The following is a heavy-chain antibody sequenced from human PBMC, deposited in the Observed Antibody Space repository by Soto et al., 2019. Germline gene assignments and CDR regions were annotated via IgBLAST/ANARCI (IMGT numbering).Heavy chain of an antibody. CDR1: GYTFTSYY. J-gene: IGHJ6*02. Sequence: EASVKVSCKASGYTFTSYYMHWVRQAPGQGLEWMGIINPSGGSTSYAQKFQGRVTMTRDTSTSTVYMELSSLRSEDTAVYYCARDPPTGGATHIVHYYYYYGMDFWGQGTTVTVAS. CDR2: INPSGGST. V-gene: IGHV1-46*01. CDR3: ARDPPTGGATHIVHYYYYYGMDF. D-gene: IGHD1-26*01.